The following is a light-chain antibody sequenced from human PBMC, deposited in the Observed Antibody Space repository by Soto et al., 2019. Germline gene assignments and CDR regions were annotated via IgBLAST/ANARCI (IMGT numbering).Light chain of an antibody. Sequence: QSVLTQPASVSGSPGQSLTIPCTGTSIDIAPYNYVSWYQQHPGKAPKLIIYEVSYRPSGISNRFSGSKSGNTASLTISGLQAEDEAPYYCSSYKSSTNYVFGTGTKVTVL. V-gene: IGLV2-14*01. CDR1: SIDIAPYNY. CDR2: EVS. CDR3: SSYKSSTNYV. J-gene: IGLJ1*01.